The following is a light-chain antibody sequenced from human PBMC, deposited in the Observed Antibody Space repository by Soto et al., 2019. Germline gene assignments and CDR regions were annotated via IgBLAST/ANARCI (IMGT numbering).Light chain of an antibody. CDR2: AAS. CDR1: QGISTY. Sequence: DIQLTQSPSFLSASVGARVPITCRASQGISTYLAWYQQKPGKAPKLLIYAASTLQSGVPLSFSGSGSGTSFTLTISSLQPEDFATYYCQQLLSYPITFGQGTRLEIK. V-gene: IGKV1-9*01. J-gene: IGKJ5*01. CDR3: QQLLSYPIT.